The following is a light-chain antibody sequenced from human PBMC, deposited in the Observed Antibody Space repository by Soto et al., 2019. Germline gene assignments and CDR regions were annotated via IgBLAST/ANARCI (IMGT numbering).Light chain of an antibody. J-gene: IGKJ1*01. CDR2: DAS. CDR3: QQYGSSPGT. Sequence: EIVLTQSPVTLSLSPGDRATLSCRASQTVSTYLAWYQQKPGQAPRLLIYDASNRATGIPARFSGSGSGTDFTLTISSLEPEDFAVYYCQQYGSSPGTFGQGTKVEIK. V-gene: IGKV3-11*01. CDR1: QTVSTY.